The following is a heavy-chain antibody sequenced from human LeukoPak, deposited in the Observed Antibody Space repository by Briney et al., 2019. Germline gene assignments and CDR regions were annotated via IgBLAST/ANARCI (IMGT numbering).Heavy chain of an antibody. Sequence: GESLRLSCAASGFTFSSYTMIWVRQAPGKGLEWVSFISSSGSTIYYADSVRGRFTISRDNAKNSLYLQMNSLRDEDTAVYYCARRTNYAFDFWGQGTMVTVSS. V-gene: IGHV3-48*02. D-gene: IGHD4/OR15-4a*01. CDR1: GFTFSSYT. CDR3: ARRTNYAFDF. CDR2: ISSSGSTI. J-gene: IGHJ3*01.